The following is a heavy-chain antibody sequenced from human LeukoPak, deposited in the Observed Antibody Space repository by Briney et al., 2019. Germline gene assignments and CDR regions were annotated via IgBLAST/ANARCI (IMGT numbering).Heavy chain of an antibody. V-gene: IGHV4-30-2*01. J-gene: IGHJ4*02. CDR1: GGSISSGDYP. D-gene: IGHD3-22*01. Sequence: SQTLSLTCAVSGGSISSGDYPWSWIRQPPGKGLEWIGYIFHTGHTSYNPSLKSRVTISVDMSKNQLSLKLSSVTAADTAVYYCARVGSSGYTFFDYWGQGTLVTVSS. CDR3: ARVGSSGYTFFDY. CDR2: IFHTGHT.